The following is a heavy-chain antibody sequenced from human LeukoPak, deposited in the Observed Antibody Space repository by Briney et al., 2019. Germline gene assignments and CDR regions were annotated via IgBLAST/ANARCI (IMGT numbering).Heavy chain of an antibody. Sequence: GGSLRLSCAASGLNVNSKYMSWVRQAPGKGLEWVSIIYSGGSTNYADSAKGRFTISRDNSKNTVYLQMNSLRAEDTAVYYCTGDVYQHWGQGTLVTVSS. D-gene: IGHD1-14*01. V-gene: IGHV3-53*01. CDR2: IYSGGST. J-gene: IGHJ1*01. CDR1: GLNVNSKY. CDR3: TGDVYQH.